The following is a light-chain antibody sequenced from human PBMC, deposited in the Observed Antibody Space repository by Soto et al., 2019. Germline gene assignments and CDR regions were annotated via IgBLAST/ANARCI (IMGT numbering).Light chain of an antibody. J-gene: IGLJ1*01. CDR3: AVWDDSLSAYV. V-gene: IGLV1-47*02. CDR2: TND. Sequence: QSVLTQPPSVSGAPGQGVTISCSGSSSNIGINYVYWYQQRPGTAPKLLIYTNDQRPSGVPDRFSGSKSGTSASLAISGLRSEDEGDYYCAVWDDSLSAYVFGTGTKVTVL. CDR1: SSNIGINY.